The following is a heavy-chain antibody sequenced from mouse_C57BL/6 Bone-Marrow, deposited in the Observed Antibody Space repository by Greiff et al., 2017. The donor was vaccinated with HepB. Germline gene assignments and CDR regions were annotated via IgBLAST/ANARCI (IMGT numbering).Heavy chain of an antibody. J-gene: IGHJ3*01. CDR3: ASRQLRLEAY. CDR2: ISSGGSYT. CDR1: GFTFSSYG. V-gene: IGHV5-6*02. Sequence: EVKLVESGGDLVKPGGSLKLSCAASGFTFSSYGMSWVRQTPDKRLEWVATISSGGSYTYYPDSVKGRFTISRDNAKKTLYLQMSSMKSEDTAMYYCASRQLRLEAYWGQGTLVTVSA. D-gene: IGHD3-2*02.